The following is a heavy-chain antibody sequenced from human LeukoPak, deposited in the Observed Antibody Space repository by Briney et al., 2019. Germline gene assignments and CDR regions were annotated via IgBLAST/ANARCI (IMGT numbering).Heavy chain of an antibody. CDR2: IIPIFGTA. CDR3: AMNGYGDYDNVY. V-gene: IGHV1-69*13. J-gene: IGHJ4*02. CDR1: GGTFSSYA. Sequence: SVKVSCKASGGTFSSYAISWVRQAPGQGLEWMGGIIPIFGTANYAQKFQGRVTITADESTSTAYMELSSLRSEDTAVYYCAMNGYGDYDNVYWGQGTLVTVSS. D-gene: IGHD4-17*01.